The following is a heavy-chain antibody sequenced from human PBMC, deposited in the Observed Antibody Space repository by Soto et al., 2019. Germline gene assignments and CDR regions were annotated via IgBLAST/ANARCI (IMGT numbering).Heavy chain of an antibody. CDR2: IVVDSGNT. Sequence: TPAKVSSEDSRFTFTSSARWWARQARRQRLEWMGWIVVDSGNTNYAQKLQERVTITTDTSTSTAYMELRSLRSDDTAVYYCARDSVAYCGGDCFAEYFQHWGQGTLDTVSS. CDR1: RFTFTSSA. CDR3: ARDSVAYCGGDCFAEYFQH. D-gene: IGHD2-21*01. V-gene: IGHV1-58*01. J-gene: IGHJ1*01.